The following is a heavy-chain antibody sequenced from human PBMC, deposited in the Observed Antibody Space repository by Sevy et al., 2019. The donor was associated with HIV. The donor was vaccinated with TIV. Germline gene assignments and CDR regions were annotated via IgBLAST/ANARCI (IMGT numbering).Heavy chain of an antibody. Sequence: SETLSLTCTVSGGSISAYYWSWIRQPPGKGLEYLGYIYYTGSTNYNPSLKSRVTISLNTSKNQFSLKLSSMTPAATAAYYCARAPPVRSGDDSLNWFDPWGQGTLVTVSS. CDR1: GGSISAYY. CDR3: ARAPPVRSGDDSLNWFDP. V-gene: IGHV4-59*01. CDR2: IYYTGST. D-gene: IGHD5-12*01. J-gene: IGHJ5*02.